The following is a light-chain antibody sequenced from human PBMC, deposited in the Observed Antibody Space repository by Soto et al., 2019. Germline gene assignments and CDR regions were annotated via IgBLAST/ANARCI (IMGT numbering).Light chain of an antibody. J-gene: IGKJ1*01. Sequence: EIQMTQSPSTLSASVGDRFTITCLASQSISSWLAWYQQKPGKAPKLLIYKAYSLESGVPSRFSGSGSGTEFTLTISSLQPDDFATYYCQQYNSYSRTFGQGTQVDIK. CDR1: QSISSW. CDR2: KAY. V-gene: IGKV1-5*03. CDR3: QQYNSYSRT.